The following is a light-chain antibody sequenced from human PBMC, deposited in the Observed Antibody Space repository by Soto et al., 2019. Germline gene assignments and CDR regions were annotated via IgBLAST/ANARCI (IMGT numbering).Light chain of an antibody. CDR2: GVS. CDR1: QSVSGSD. CDR3: HQYGISPPT. J-gene: IGKJ1*01. V-gene: IGKV3-20*01. Sequence: EVVLTQSPGTLSLSPGERATLSCRASQSVSGSDLAWYQQKPGQAPRLLISGVSNRATGTPDRFSGSGSGTDFNLTISSLEPEDFAVFYCHQYGISPPTFGPGTKVES.